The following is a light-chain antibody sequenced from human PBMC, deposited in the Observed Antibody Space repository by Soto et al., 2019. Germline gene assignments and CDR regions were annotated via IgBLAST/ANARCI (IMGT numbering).Light chain of an antibody. CDR3: SSYTASSTEV. CDR2: DVS. V-gene: IGLV2-14*01. Sequence: QSALPQPASVSGSPGQSITINYTGTNSAVGGYNYVSWYQQYPGKAPKVMIYDVSNRPSGVSNRFSGSKSGNTASLTIFGLQAEDEADYYCSSYTASSTEVFGTGTKLTVL. CDR1: NSAVGGYNY. J-gene: IGLJ1*01.